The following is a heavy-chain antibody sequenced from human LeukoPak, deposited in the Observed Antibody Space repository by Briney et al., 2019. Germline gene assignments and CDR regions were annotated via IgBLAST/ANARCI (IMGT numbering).Heavy chain of an antibody. J-gene: IGHJ4*02. V-gene: IGHV3-23*01. Sequence: GGTLRLSCAASGFTFSSYGMSWVRQAPGKGLEWVSKISGSGDTTYYVDSVKGRFTISRDNSKNTLHLQMNSLRAEDTAVYYCAKEGHGTADYWGQGTLVTVSS. D-gene: IGHD1-1*01. CDR1: GFTFSSYG. CDR2: ISGSGDTT. CDR3: AKEGHGTADY.